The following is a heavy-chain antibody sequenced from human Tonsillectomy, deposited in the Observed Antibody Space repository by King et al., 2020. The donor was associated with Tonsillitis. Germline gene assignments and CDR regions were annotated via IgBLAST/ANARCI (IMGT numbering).Heavy chain of an antibody. CDR3: ARARGGQWLVQGGFDY. D-gene: IGHD6-19*01. Sequence: QLVQSGAEVKKPGASVKVSCKASGYTFTSYYMHWVRQAPGQGLEWMGIINPSGGSTSYAQKFQGRVTMTRDTSTSTVYMELSSLRSEDTAVYYCARARGGQWLVQGGFDYWGQGTLVTVSS. CDR1: GYTFTSYY. J-gene: IGHJ4*02. CDR2: INPSGGST. V-gene: IGHV1-46*03.